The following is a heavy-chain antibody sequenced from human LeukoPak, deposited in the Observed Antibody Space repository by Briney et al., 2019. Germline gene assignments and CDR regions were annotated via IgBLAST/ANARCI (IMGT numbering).Heavy chain of an antibody. J-gene: IGHJ1*01. D-gene: IGHD6-25*01. CDR2: INAGNGNT. CDR1: GYTFTSYA. CDR3: AMASSANTAEYFQH. V-gene: IGHV1-3*01. Sequence: ASVKVSCKASGYTFTSYAMHWVRQAPGQRLEWMGWINAGNGNTKYSQKFQGRVTITRDTSASTAYMELSSLRSEDTAVYYCAMASSANTAEYFQHWGQGTPVTVSS.